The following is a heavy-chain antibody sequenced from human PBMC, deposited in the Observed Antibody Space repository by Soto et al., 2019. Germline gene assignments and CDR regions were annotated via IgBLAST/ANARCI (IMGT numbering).Heavy chain of an antibody. CDR3: ALQDIVVVVAAGAFDI. CDR2: IYPGDSDT. CDR1: GYSFTSYW. V-gene: IGHV5-51*01. J-gene: IGHJ3*02. Sequence: PGESLNISCKGSGYSFTSYWIGWVRQMPGKGLEWMGIIYPGDSDTRYSPSFQGQVTISADKSISTAYLQWSSLKASDTAMYYCALQDIVVVVAAGAFDIWGQGTMVTVSS. D-gene: IGHD2-15*01.